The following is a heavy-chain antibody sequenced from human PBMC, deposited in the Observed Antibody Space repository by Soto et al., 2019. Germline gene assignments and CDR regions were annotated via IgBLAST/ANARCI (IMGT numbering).Heavy chain of an antibody. CDR1: GYTFTSYG. V-gene: IGHV1-18*01. CDR3: ARDDGRRQQLVPFDY. CDR2: ISAYNGNT. D-gene: IGHD6-13*01. J-gene: IGHJ4*02. Sequence: GASVKVSCKASGYTFTSYGISWVRQAPGQGLEWMGWISAYNGNTNYAQKLQGRVTMTTDTSTSTAYMELRSLRSDDTAVYYCARDDGRRQQLVPFDYWGQGTLVTVSS.